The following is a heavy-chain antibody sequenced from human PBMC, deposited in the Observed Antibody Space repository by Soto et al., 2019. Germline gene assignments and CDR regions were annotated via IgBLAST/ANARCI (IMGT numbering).Heavy chain of an antibody. V-gene: IGHV3-15*01. CDR1: GFTFSNAW. D-gene: IGHD3-3*01. CDR2: IKSKTDGGTT. J-gene: IGHJ4*02. CDR3: TSQRTYYDFWSGYYDY. Sequence: GGSLRLSCAASGFTFSNAWMSWVRQAPGKGLEWVGRIKSKTDGGTTDYAAPVKGRFTISRDDSKNTLYLQMNSLKTEDTAVYYCTSQRTYYDFWSGYYDYWGQGTLVTVSS.